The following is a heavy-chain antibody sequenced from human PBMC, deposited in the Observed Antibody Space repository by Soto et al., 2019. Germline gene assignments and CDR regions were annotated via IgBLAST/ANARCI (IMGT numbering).Heavy chain of an antibody. J-gene: IGHJ6*01. CDR3: ARELTMYGVGGWRYTGMDV. CDR2: ISHSGAKI. V-gene: IGHV3-11*01. D-gene: IGHD3-3*01. Sequence: QAQVLESGGGLVTPGGTLTLSCSGSGFSFSNFFATWLRHSPGKGLEWLSSISHSGAKIYYADSVRGRFTISRDTARGTVQLHMTKIRVEDSGVYFCARELTMYGVGGWRYTGMDVWGPGTPVAVSS. CDR1: GFSFSNFF.